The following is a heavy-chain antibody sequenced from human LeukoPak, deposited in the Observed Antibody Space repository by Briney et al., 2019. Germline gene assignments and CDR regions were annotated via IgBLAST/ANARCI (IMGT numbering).Heavy chain of an antibody. CDR1: GFTVSSNY. CDR3: ARAQDGYSD. CDR2: IYTGGNT. D-gene: IGHD3-22*01. Sequence: GGSLRLSCGASGFTVSSNYMSWVRQAPGKGLEWVSVIYTGGNTHYADSVKGRFTISRDSYKNTLYLQMNSLRAEDTAVYYCARAQDGYSDWGQGTLVTVSS. J-gene: IGHJ4*02. V-gene: IGHV3-53*01.